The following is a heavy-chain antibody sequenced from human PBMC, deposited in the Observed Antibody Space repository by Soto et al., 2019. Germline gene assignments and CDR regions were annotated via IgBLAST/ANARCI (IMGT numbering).Heavy chain of an antibody. D-gene: IGHD5-18*01. V-gene: IGHV3-30*18. CDR1: GFTFSSYG. CDR3: AKDIVKYTYGACDY. Sequence: GGSLRLSCAASGFTFSSYGMYWVRQAPGRGLEWVAAISYDGSNNYHADSVKGRFTISRDNSKNTLYLQLNSLRTEDTAVYYCAKDIVKYTYGACDYWGQGVLVTVSS. J-gene: IGHJ4*02. CDR2: ISYDGSNN.